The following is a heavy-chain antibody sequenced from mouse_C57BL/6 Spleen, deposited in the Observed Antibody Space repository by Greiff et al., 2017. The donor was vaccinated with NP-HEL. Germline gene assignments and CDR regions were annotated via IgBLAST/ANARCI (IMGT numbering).Heavy chain of an antibody. D-gene: IGHD2-4*01. CDR1: GFTFSDYG. CDR3: ARPLYDYDWYFDV. CDR2: ISSGSSTI. Sequence: EVHLVESGGGLVKPGGSLKLSCAASGFTFSDYGMHWVRQAPEKGLEWVAYISSGSSTIYYADTVKGRFNITRDNAKNTLFLQMTSLRSEDTAMYYCARPLYDYDWYFDVWGTGTTVTVSS. J-gene: IGHJ1*03. V-gene: IGHV5-17*01.